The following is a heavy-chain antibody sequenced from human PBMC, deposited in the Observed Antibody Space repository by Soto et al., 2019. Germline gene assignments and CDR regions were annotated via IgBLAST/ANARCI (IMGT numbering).Heavy chain of an antibody. CDR3: AKSGKEYYYGMDV. J-gene: IGHJ6*02. CDR1: GFTFSSYA. D-gene: IGHD1-1*01. V-gene: IGHV3-23*01. CDR2: ISGSGGST. Sequence: GGSLRLSCAASGFTFSSYAMSWVRQVPGKGLEWVSAISGSGGSTYYADSVKGRFTISRDNSKNTLYLQMNSLRAEDTAVYYCAKSGKEYYYGMDVWGQGTTVTVSS.